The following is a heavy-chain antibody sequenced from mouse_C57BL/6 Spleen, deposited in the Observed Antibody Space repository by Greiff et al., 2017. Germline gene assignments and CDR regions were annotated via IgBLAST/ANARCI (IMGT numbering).Heavy chain of an antibody. CDR3: ARGDSHLVTTVVAPFAY. CDR1: GYTFTSYG. D-gene: IGHD1-1*01. J-gene: IGHJ3*01. Sequence: QVQLQQSGAELARPGASVKLSCKASGYTFTSYGISWVKQRTGQGLEWIGEIYPRSGNTYYNEKFKGKATLTAGKSSSTAYMELRSLTSEDSAVFFCARGDSHLVTTVVAPFAYWGQGTLLTVSA. V-gene: IGHV1-81*01. CDR2: IYPRSGNT.